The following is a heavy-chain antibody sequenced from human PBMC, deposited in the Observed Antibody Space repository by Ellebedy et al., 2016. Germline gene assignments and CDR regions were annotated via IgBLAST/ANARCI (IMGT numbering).Heavy chain of an antibody. CDR1: GFSFSSYA. Sequence: GESLKISCAASGFSFSSYAMSWVRQAPGKGLEWVSGITGSGDSTYYADSVKGRFTISRDNSKNTLYLQMNSLRAEDTAVYYCAMGRDTAMVKAEDYWGQGTLVTVSS. D-gene: IGHD5-18*01. CDR3: AMGRDTAMVKAEDY. V-gene: IGHV3-23*01. J-gene: IGHJ4*02. CDR2: ITGSGDST.